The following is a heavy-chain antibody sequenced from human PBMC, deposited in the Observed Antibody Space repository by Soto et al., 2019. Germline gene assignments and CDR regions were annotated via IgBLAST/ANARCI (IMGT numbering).Heavy chain of an antibody. V-gene: IGHV3-48*02. Sequence: EVQLVESGGGLVQPGGSLRLSCAASGFTFSCYSMNWVGQAPGEGLEGGSYISSSSSTIYYAGSVKGRFTISRDNAKNSLYPQMNRLRDEDTAVYYCARGRRAVAGTNDYWGQGTLVTVSS. CDR2: ISSSSSTI. CDR3: ARGRRAVAGTNDY. J-gene: IGHJ4*02. CDR1: GFTFSCYS. D-gene: IGHD6-19*01.